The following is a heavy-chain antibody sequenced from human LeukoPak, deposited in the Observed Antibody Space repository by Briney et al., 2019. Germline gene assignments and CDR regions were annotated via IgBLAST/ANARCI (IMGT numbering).Heavy chain of an antibody. V-gene: IGHV3-30-3*01. Sequence: SCKASGGTFSSYAMHWVRQAPGKGLEWVAVISYDGSNKYYADSVKGRFTISRDNSKNTLYLQMNSLRAEDTAVYYCARAPPLAAAAYFDYWGQGTLVTVSS. D-gene: IGHD6-13*01. CDR2: ISYDGSNK. CDR1: GGTFSSYA. J-gene: IGHJ4*02. CDR3: ARAPPLAAAAYFDY.